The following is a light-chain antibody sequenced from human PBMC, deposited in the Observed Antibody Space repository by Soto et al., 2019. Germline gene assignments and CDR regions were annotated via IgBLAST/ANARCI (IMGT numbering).Light chain of an antibody. CDR3: QQYSNWPPGT. J-gene: IGKJ1*01. CDR1: QSVRSN. V-gene: IGKV3-15*01. CDR2: GAS. Sequence: EIVMTQSPATLSVSPGERATLSCRASQSVRSNLAWYQQKPGQAPRLLIYGASTRATGIPARFSGSGSGTEFTLTISSLQYEDFAVYYCQQYSNWPPGTFGQGTKVEIK.